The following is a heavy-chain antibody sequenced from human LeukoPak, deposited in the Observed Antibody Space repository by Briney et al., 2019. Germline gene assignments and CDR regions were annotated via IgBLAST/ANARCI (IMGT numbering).Heavy chain of an antibody. J-gene: IGHJ2*01. Sequence: GGSLRLSCTVSWFTVSINSMSWVRQAPGKGLELVSFIYSDNTHYSDSVKGRFTISRDNSKNTLYLQMNSLRAEDTAVYYCARDQIREDAAMVFGLWGRGTLVTVSS. CDR3: ARDQIREDAAMVFGL. D-gene: IGHD5-18*01. CDR2: IYSDNT. CDR1: WFTVSINS. V-gene: IGHV3-66*03.